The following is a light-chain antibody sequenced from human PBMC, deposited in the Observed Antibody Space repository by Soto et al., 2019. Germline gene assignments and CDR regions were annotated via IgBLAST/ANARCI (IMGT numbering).Light chain of an antibody. CDR3: QQYYSTTYS. J-gene: IGKJ2*01. V-gene: IGKV4-1*01. CDR2: WAS. Sequence: DIVMTQSPASLAVSLGGRATINCKSSQTILYTSNNKKYLAWYQQKAGQPPKLLIYWASTRESGVPDRISGSGSETDFTLTISNLQPEDVAVYYCQQYYSTTYSFGQGTKLEIK. CDR1: QTILYTSNNKKY.